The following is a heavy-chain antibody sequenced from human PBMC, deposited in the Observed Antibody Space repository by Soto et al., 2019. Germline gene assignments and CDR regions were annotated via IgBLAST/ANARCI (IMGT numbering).Heavy chain of an antibody. CDR2: IKSKTYGGTT. CDR3: SRGLELPDGRYYGMDV. Sequence: GGSLRLSCTASGFTFGDFAVIWFRQAPGKGLEWVGFIKSKTYGGTTQYAASVDGRFTFSRDDSKRMAYLQMNSLETGDTAVYYCSRGLELPDGRYYGMDVWGQGTTVTVSS. V-gene: IGHV3-49*03. D-gene: IGHD1-7*01. CDR1: GFTFGDFA. J-gene: IGHJ6*02.